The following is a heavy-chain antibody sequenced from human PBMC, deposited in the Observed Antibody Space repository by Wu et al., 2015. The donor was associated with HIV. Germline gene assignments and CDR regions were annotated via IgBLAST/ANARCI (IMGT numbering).Heavy chain of an antibody. CDR1: GYTFTSYG. J-gene: IGHJ6*03. Sequence: QVQLVQSGAEVKKPGASVKVSCKAFGYTFTSYGISWVRQAPGQGLEWMGWISAYNGNTNYAQKLQGRVTMTTDTSTSTAYMELRSLRSDDTAVYYCARLYSSSWLGNYHYYMDVWGKGTTVTVSS. D-gene: IGHD6-13*01. CDR2: ISAYNGNT. V-gene: IGHV1-18*01. CDR3: ARLYSSSWLGNYHYYMDV.